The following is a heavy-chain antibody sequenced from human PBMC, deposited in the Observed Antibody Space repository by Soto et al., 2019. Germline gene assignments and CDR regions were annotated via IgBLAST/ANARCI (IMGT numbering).Heavy chain of an antibody. CDR3: ATSNTTCPGCYS. V-gene: IGHV4-59*01. CDR2: ISHSGLR. D-gene: IGHD1-26*01. CDR1: GDSISSYY. Sequence: KPSETLSITCTACGDSISSYYWSWIRQPPGKGLEWIGYISHSGLRHYRASLQSRLTMSVETSKNQFSLNLTSVTAADTAIYYCATSNTTCPGCYSWGQGTLVTVSS. J-gene: IGHJ5*02.